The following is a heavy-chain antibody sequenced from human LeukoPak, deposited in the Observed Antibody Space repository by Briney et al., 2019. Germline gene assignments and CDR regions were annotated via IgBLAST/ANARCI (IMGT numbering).Heavy chain of an antibody. CDR3: ARSFGRWFGDNYYHYMDV. V-gene: IGHV4-59*01. CDR1: DDSITMYY. Sequence: SETLSLTCSVSDDSITMYYWTWIRQPPGKGLEWIGYISYSGSTNYNPSLKSRVTISVDMSKNQFSLKLSSVTTADTAVYYCARSFGRWFGDNYYHYMDVWGKGTTVTVSS. J-gene: IGHJ6*03. D-gene: IGHD3-10*01. CDR2: ISYSGST.